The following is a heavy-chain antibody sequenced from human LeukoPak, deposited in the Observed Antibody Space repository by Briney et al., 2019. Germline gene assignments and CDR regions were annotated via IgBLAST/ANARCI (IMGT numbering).Heavy chain of an antibody. CDR3: ARGLVVLSSWAATGPNWFDP. CDR2: ISNSGST. CDR1: GASITSTKYF. Sequence: PSETLSLTCAVSGASITSTKYFWGWIRQPPGKELELIGIISNSGSTDYNPSLKSRVTISVDTSKNQFSLKLSSVTAADTAVYYCARGLVVLSSWAATGPNWFDPWGQGTLVTVSS. J-gene: IGHJ5*02. D-gene: IGHD2-15*01. V-gene: IGHV4-39*07.